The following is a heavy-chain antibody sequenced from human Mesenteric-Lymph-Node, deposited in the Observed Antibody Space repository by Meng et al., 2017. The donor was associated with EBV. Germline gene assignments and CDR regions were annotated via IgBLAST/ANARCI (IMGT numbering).Heavy chain of an antibody. CDR3: ATGERSGYVAH. D-gene: IGHD5-12*01. Sequence: HGQLEGAGPGVVRPSGTLSLTCAVSGGSIDSSNWWSWVRQPPGKGLEWIGEIFHSGITNYNPSLKNRVIMSVDKSTNQFSLNLISVTAADTATYYCATGERSGYVAHWGQGTLVTVSS. V-gene: IGHV4-4*02. CDR1: GGSIDSSNW. J-gene: IGHJ5*02. CDR2: IFHSGIT.